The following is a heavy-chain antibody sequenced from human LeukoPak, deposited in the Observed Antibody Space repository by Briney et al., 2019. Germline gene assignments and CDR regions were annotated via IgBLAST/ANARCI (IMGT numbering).Heavy chain of an antibody. J-gene: IGHJ4*02. CDR1: GFTFSSYD. Sequence: PGGSLRLSCSASGFTFSSYDMHWVRQAPGRGLEWVALIWSDGSNKYYADSVKGRFTISRDNSENTLYLRMNSLRADDTAVYYCARDATPDGVVLDYWGQGALVTVSS. CDR3: ARDATPDGVVLDY. D-gene: IGHD2-8*02. V-gene: IGHV3-33*08. CDR2: IWSDGSNK.